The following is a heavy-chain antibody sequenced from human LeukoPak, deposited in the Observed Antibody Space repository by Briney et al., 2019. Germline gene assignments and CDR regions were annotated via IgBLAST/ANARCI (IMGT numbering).Heavy chain of an antibody. J-gene: IGHJ6*03. Sequence: SVKVSCKASGYTFTSYYMHWVRQAPGQGLEWMGGIIPIFGTANYAQKFQGRVTITADKSTSTAYMELSSLRSEDTAVYYCASEGDSSSFDRGPYYYYYYYMDVWGKGTTVTVSS. CDR1: GYTFTSYY. V-gene: IGHV1-69*06. CDR2: IIPIFGTA. CDR3: ASEGDSSSFDRGPYYYYYYYMDV. D-gene: IGHD6-6*01.